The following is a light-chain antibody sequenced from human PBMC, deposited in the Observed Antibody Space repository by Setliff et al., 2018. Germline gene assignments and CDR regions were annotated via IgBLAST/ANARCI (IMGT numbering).Light chain of an antibody. V-gene: IGLV7-46*01. CDR2: DTN. Sequence: QAVVAQEPSLTVSPGGTVTLTCASSTGAVTNGLYPYWFQQKPGQAPRTLIYDTNIRLSWTPARFSGSLLGGKAALTLSDAQPEDEADYFCSFAYSGVGRFGGGTKVTVL. CDR3: SFAYSGVGR. CDR1: TGAVTNGLY. J-gene: IGLJ2*01.